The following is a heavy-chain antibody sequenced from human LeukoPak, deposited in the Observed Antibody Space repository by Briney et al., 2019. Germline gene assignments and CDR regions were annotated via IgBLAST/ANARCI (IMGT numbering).Heavy chain of an antibody. J-gene: IGHJ4*02. CDR2: IYSDGTT. CDR1: GASTTSYY. D-gene: IGHD1-26*01. V-gene: IGHV4-59*01. CDR3: ARDRVRGSSNPYFDY. Sequence: SETLSLTCSVSGASTTSYYWNWIRQAPGKGLEWIGYIYSDGTTSYSPSLRSRVTISIDTSKNQFSLKLSSVTAADTAVYYCARDRVRGSSNPYFDYWGQGTLVTVSS.